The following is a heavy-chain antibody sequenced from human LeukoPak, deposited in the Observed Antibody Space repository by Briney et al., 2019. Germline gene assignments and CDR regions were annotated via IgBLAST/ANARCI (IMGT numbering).Heavy chain of an antibody. V-gene: IGHV3-21*01. CDR3: ARRAGYNYYFDY. Sequence: GGSLRLSCAASGFTFSGYSMNWVRQVPGKGLEWVSSISASSSYIYYADSVKGRFTISRENAKNSLYLQMNSLRAEDTAVYYCARRAGYNYYFDYWGQGALVTVSS. J-gene: IGHJ4*02. CDR2: ISASSSYI. CDR1: GFTFSGYS. D-gene: IGHD5-24*01.